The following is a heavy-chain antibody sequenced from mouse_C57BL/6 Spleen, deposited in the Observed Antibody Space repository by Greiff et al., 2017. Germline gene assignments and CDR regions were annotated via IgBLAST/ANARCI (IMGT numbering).Heavy chain of an antibody. J-gene: IGHJ4*01. Sequence: VQLQQSGAELVKPGASVKLSCTASGFNIKDSYMHWVKQRPEQGLEWIGRIDPEDGETKYAPKFQGKATITADTSSNTAYLQLSSLTSEDTAVYYCASAAQGRDYAMDYWGQGTSVTVSS. CDR3: ASAAQGRDYAMDY. V-gene: IGHV14-2*01. CDR1: GFNIKDSY. D-gene: IGHD3-2*02. CDR2: IDPEDGET.